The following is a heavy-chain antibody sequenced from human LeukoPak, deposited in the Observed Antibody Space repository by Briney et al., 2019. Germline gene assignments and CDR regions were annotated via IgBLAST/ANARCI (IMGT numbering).Heavy chain of an antibody. J-gene: IGHJ4*02. Sequence: GGSLRLSCAASGFTFSSYAMSWVRQAPGKGLEWVSYISRSSTTIYYADSVKGRFTISRDNAKNSLYLQMNSLRAEDTAVYYCAKSGYSSSWYNYWGQGTLVTVSS. V-gene: IGHV3-48*01. D-gene: IGHD6-13*01. CDR3: AKSGYSSSWYNY. CDR2: ISRSSTTI. CDR1: GFTFSSYA.